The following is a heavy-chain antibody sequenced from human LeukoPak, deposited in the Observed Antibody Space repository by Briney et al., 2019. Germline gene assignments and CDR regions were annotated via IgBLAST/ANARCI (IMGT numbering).Heavy chain of an antibody. CDR2: TYYSAST. D-gene: IGHD5-18*01. CDR3: ARGSRGYSYG. CDR1: GGSVSSGSYY. V-gene: IGHV4-61*01. Sequence: SETLSLTCTVSGGSVSSGSYYWSWIRQPPGTGLEWIGYTYYSASTNYNPSLKSRVTISVDTSNNQFSLKLSSVTAADTAVYYCARGSRGYSYGWGQGTLVTVSS. J-gene: IGHJ4*02.